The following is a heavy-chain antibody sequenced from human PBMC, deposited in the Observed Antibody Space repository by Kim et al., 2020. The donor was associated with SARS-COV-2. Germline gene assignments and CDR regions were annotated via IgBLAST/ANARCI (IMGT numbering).Heavy chain of an antibody. CDR3: ARGDRDRTHYFDY. Sequence: YNPSLKSRVTISVDTTKNQFSLKRSSVTAADTAVYYCARGDRDRTHYFDYWGQGTLVTVSS. D-gene: IGHD2-21*01. V-gene: IGHV4-34*01. J-gene: IGHJ4*02.